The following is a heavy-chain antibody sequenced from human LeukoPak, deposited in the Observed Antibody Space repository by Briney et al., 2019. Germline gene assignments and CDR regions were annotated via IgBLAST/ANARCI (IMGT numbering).Heavy chain of an antibody. J-gene: IGHJ4*02. CDR3: AKGTGGVAAAIDC. Sequence: GGSLRLSCEASGFTFSSYGVSWVRQAPGKGLEWVSAISGSGGSTYYADSVKGRFTISRDNSKNTLYLQMNSLRAEDTAVYYCAKGTGGVAAAIDCWGQGTLVTVSS. D-gene: IGHD6-13*01. CDR1: GFTFSSYG. V-gene: IGHV3-23*01. CDR2: ISGSGGST.